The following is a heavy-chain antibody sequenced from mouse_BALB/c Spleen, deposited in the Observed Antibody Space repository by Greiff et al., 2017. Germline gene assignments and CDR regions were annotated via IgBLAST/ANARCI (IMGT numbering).Heavy chain of an antibody. CDR1: GFSLTSYG. CDR3: ARHSYYGNAMDY. D-gene: IGHD2-10*01. V-gene: IGHV2-6-2*01. Sequence: QVQLKQSGPDLVAPSQSLSITCTVSGFSLTSYGVHWVRQPPGKGLEWLVVIWSDGSTTYNSALKSRLSISKDNSKSQVFLKMNSLQTDDTAMYYCARHSYYGNAMDYWGQGTSVTVSS. J-gene: IGHJ4*01. CDR2: IWSDGST.